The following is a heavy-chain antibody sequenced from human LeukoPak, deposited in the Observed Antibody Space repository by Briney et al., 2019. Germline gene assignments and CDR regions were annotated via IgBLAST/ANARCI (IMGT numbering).Heavy chain of an antibody. V-gene: IGHV4-34*01. CDR2: INRSGST. CDR1: GGSFSGYY. CDR3: ARGTVAGRRGDFQH. J-gene: IGHJ1*01. D-gene: IGHD6-19*01. Sequence: PSETLSLTCAVYGGSFSGYYWSWIRQPPGKGLEWIGEINRSGSTNYNPSLKSRVTISVDTSKNQFSLKLSSVTAADTAVYYCARGTVAGRRGDFQHWGQGTLVTVSS.